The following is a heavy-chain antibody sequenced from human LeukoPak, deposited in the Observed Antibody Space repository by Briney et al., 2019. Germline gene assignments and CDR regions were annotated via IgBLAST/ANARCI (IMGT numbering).Heavy chain of an antibody. J-gene: IGHJ4*02. CDR3: AREVSVPSGGACGGACYWARPFDY. CDR1: RFSFSTYA. Sequence: GGSLRLSRSASRFSFSTYAMSWVRQAPGKGLEWVSAIGASGGTTFYADSVKGRFTISRDNSKNTLFLQMNSLRAEDTAVYYCAREVSVPSGGACGGACYWARPFDYWGQGTLVSVSS. CDR2: IGASGGTT. V-gene: IGHV3-23*01. D-gene: IGHD2-21*02.